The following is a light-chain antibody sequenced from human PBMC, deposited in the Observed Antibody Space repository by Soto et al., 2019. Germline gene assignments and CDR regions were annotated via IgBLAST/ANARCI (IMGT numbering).Light chain of an antibody. CDR2: DVS. V-gene: IGLV2-14*01. Sequence: QSALTQPASVSGSPGQSITISCTGTSSDVGGYNYVSWYQQHPGKAPKLMIYDVSNRPSGVSNRFSGSKSGNTASLTISGLQAEDEADYYCSSYTSSSTRVVFGGGTKLTLL. J-gene: IGLJ2*01. CDR1: SSDVGGYNY. CDR3: SSYTSSSTRVV.